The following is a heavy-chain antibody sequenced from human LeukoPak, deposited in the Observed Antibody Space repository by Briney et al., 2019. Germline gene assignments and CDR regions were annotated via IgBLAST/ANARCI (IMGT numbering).Heavy chain of an antibody. CDR2: ISAYNGNT. V-gene: IGHV1-18*04. CDR1: GYTFTGYY. D-gene: IGHD3-3*01. J-gene: IGHJ4*02. Sequence: ASVKVSCKASGYTFTGYYMHWVRQAPGQGLEWMGWISAYNGNTNYAQKLQGRVTMTTDTSTSTAYMELRSLRSDDTAVYYCARGINDFWSGYLEYWGQGTLVTVSS. CDR3: ARGINDFWSGYLEY.